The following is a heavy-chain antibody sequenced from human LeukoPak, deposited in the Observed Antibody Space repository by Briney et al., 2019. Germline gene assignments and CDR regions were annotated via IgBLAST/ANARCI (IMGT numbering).Heavy chain of an antibody. D-gene: IGHD3-10*01. CDR3: ARVRDYYGTTNWFDP. CDR2: INPNSGGT. J-gene: IGHJ5*02. CDR1: GYTFTGYY. V-gene: IGHV1-2*02. Sequence: ASVKVSCKASGYTFTGYYMHWVRQAPGQGLEWMGWINPNSGGTNYAQKFQGRVTMTRDTSISTAYMELSRLRSDDTAVYYCARVRDYYGTTNWFDPWGQGILVTVSS.